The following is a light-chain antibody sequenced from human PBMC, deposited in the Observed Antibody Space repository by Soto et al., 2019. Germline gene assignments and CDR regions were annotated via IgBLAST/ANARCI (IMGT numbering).Light chain of an antibody. CDR3: QQYNKWPLT. Sequence: EIVMTQSPATLSVSPGERATLSCRASQSASNNLAWYQQKPGQAPRLLIYVASTRATGIPARFSGSGSGTKFTLTIRSLQSEDFAVYYCQQYNKWPLTFGQGTKVEI. J-gene: IGKJ1*01. CDR1: QSASNN. V-gene: IGKV3-15*01. CDR2: VAS.